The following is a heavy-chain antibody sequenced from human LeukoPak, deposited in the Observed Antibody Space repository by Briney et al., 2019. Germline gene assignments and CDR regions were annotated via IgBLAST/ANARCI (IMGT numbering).Heavy chain of an antibody. CDR1: GYTLTELS. J-gene: IGHJ2*01. Sequence: ASVKVSCKINGYTLTELSMHWVRQAPGQGLEWMGWISVYNGNTNYAQKLQGRVTMTTDTSTSTAYMELRSLRSDDTAVYYCARDRTRSNWSYWYFDLWGRGTLVTVSS. V-gene: IGHV1-18*01. CDR3: ARDRTRSNWSYWYFDL. CDR2: ISVYNGNT. D-gene: IGHD1-20*01.